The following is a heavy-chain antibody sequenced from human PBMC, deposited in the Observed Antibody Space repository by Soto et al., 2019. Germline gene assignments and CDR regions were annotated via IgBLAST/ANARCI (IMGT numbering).Heavy chain of an antibody. D-gene: IGHD6-13*01. V-gene: IGHV3-30*02. Sequence: DSVKGRFTISRDNSKNTLYLQMNSLRAEDTAVYYCAKGLIAAADTPSYFDYWGQGTLVTVSS. CDR3: AKGLIAAADTPSYFDY. J-gene: IGHJ4*02.